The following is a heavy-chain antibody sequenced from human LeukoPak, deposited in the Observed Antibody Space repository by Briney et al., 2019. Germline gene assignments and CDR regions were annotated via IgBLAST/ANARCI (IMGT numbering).Heavy chain of an antibody. CDR1: GFIFGNYA. CDR3: TRDPRANQGY. V-gene: IGHV3-49*04. Sequence: GGSLRLSCTGSGFIFGNYAITWVRQVPGKGLQWVGFIRSKGYGGTTEFAASVKGRFTISRDDSRSIAYLQMNSLSIEDTGVYYCTRDPRANQGYWGQGTQVTVSS. J-gene: IGHJ4*02. CDR2: IRSKGYGGTT.